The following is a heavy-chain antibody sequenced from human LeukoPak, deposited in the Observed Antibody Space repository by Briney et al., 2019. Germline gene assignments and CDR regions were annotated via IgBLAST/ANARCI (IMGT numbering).Heavy chain of an antibody. CDR3: ARDRGGFGYYYGSGSYYNGDAFDI. Sequence: GSLRLSCAASGFTFSSYWMSWVRQAPGKGLEWVANIKQDGSEKYYVDSMKGRFTISRDNAKNSLYLQMNSLRAEDTAVYYCARDRGGFGYYYGSGSYYNGDAFDIWGQGAMVTVSS. J-gene: IGHJ3*02. CDR1: GFTFSSYW. CDR2: IKQDGSEK. D-gene: IGHD3-10*01. V-gene: IGHV3-7*01.